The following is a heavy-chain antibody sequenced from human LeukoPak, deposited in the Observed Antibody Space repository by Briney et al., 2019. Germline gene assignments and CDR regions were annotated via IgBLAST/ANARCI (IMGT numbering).Heavy chain of an antibody. Sequence: SETLSLTCTVSGGSISSYYWSWIRQPPGKGLEWIGYIYMSGSTNYNPSLKGRVTISVDTSKNQFSLKLSSVTAADTAVYYCARKYCSSTRCYDYFDYWGQGTLVTVSS. CDR1: GGSISSYY. V-gene: IGHV4-4*09. CDR3: ARKYCSSTRCYDYFDY. D-gene: IGHD2-2*01. J-gene: IGHJ4*02. CDR2: IYMSGST.